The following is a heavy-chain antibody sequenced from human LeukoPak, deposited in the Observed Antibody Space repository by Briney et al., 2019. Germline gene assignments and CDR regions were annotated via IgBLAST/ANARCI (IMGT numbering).Heavy chain of an antibody. D-gene: IGHD3-22*01. CDR2: IYYSGST. J-gene: IGHJ4*02. CDR1: GDSISSSGSSYY. V-gene: IGHV4-39*07. CDR3: AIMYYYDSSGYIAGYFDY. Sequence: SETLSLTCTVSGDSISSSGSSYYWGWIRQPPGKGLEWIGSIYYSGSTYYNPSLKSRVTLSIDKSRNQFSLNLTSVTAADTAVYYCAIMYYYDSSGYIAGYFDYWGQGTLVTVSS.